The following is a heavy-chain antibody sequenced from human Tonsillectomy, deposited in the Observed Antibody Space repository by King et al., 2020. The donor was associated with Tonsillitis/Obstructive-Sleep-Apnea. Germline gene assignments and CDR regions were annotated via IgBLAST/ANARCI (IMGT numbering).Heavy chain of an antibody. J-gene: IGHJ4*02. D-gene: IGHD6-13*01. CDR1: GFTFSSYG. V-gene: IGHV3-7*02. CDR2: IKQDGSEK. CDR3: AAGRGFDY. Sequence: QLVQSGGGLVQPGGSLRLSCAASGFTFSSYGMSWVRQAPGKGLEWVANIKQDGSEKYYVDSVKGRFTISRDNAKNSLYLQMNSLRAEDTAVYYCAAGRGFDYWGQGTLVTVSS.